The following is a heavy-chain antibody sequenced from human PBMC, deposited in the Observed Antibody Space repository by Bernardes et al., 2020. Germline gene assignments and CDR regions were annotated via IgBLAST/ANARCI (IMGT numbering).Heavy chain of an antibody. CDR3: ARSSRDGGWFDP. Sequence: ASVKVSCKASGYTFTSYDINWVRQAPGQGHEWMGWMNPNSGNTGYAQKFQGRVTMTRITSISTAYMELSSLRSEDTAVYYCARSSRDGGWFDPWGQGTLVTVSS. J-gene: IGHJ5*02. D-gene: IGHD2-2*01. CDR1: GYTFTSYD. V-gene: IGHV1-8*01. CDR2: MNPNSGNT.